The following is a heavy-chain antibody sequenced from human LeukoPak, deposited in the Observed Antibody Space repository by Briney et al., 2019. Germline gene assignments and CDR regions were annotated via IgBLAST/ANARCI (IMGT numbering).Heavy chain of an antibody. CDR1: GFTFSSYG. V-gene: IGHV3-30*02. D-gene: IGHD6-6*01. CDR2: IWYDGSNK. CDR3: AKARPAIAARVGYYYGLDV. Sequence: PGGSLRLSCAASGFTFSSYGMHWVRQAPGKGLEWVAVIWYDGSNKYYADSVKGRFTISRDNSKNTLYLQMNSLRAEDTAVYYCAKARPAIAARVGYYYGLDVWGQGTTVTVSS. J-gene: IGHJ6*02.